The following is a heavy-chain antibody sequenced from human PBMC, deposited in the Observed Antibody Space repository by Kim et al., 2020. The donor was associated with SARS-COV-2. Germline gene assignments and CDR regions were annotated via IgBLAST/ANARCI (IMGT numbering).Heavy chain of an antibody. CDR2: ISSSSSTI. CDR1: GFTFSSYS. V-gene: IGHV3-48*02. D-gene: IGHD1-1*01. J-gene: IGHJ6*02. Sequence: GGSLRLSCAASGFTFSSYSMNWVRQAPGKGLEWVSYISSSSSTIYYADSVKGRFTISRDNAKNSLYLQMNSLRDEDTAVYYCARDRGGDWNDAIHYYYGMDVWGQGTTVTVSS. CDR3: ARDRGGDWNDAIHYYYGMDV.